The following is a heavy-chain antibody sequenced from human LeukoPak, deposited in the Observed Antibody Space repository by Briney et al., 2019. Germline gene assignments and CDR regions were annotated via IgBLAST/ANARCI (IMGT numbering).Heavy chain of an antibody. CDR3: ARGGPAILDY. J-gene: IGHJ4*02. CDR1: GGSISSYY. CDR2: IYYSGST. V-gene: IGHV4-59*01. D-gene: IGHD2-15*01. Sequence: SETLSLTCTVSGGSISSYYWSWIRQPPGKGLEWIGYIYYSGSTNYNPSLKSRVTISVDTSKNQFSLKLSSVTAADTAVYYCARGGPAILDYWGQGTLVTVFS.